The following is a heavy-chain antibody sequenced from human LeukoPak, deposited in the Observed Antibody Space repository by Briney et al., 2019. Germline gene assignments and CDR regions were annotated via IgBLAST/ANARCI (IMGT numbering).Heavy chain of an antibody. V-gene: IGHV1-2*02. CDR2: INPNSGGT. J-gene: IGHJ6*03. D-gene: IGHD5-24*01. CDR3: ARVDGYNYHYYYMDV. Sequence: ASVKVSCKASGYTFTGYYMHWVRQAPGQGLEWMGWINPNSGGTNYAQKFQGRVTITADESTSTAYMELSSLRSEDTAVYYCARVDGYNYHYYYMDVWGKGTTVTISS. CDR1: GYTFTGYY.